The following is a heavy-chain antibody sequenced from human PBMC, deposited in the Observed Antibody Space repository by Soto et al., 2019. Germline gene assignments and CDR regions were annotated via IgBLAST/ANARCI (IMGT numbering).Heavy chain of an antibody. J-gene: IGHJ5*02. Sequence: SETLSLTCAVYGGSFSGYYCSWIRQPPGKGLEWIGEINHSGSTNYNPSLKSRVTISVDTSKNQFSLKLSSVTAADTAVYYCARVLGGYDLTWGQGTLVTVSS. CDR3: ARVLGGYDLT. D-gene: IGHD5-12*01. CDR1: GGSFSGYY. CDR2: INHSGST. V-gene: IGHV4-34*01.